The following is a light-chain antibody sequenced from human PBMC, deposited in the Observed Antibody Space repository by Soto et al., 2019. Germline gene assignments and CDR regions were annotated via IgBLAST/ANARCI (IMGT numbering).Light chain of an antibody. CDR3: QQYGSSPPLT. CDR2: GAS. J-gene: IGKJ4*01. CDR1: QSVRSTY. V-gene: IGKV3-20*01. Sequence: EIVLTQSPGTLSLSPGERATLSCRASQSVRSTYLAWYQQKLGQPPRLLIYGASSRVIGIPDRFSGSGSGTDFTLTISRLEPEDFAVYYCQQYGSSPPLTFGGGTKVEIK.